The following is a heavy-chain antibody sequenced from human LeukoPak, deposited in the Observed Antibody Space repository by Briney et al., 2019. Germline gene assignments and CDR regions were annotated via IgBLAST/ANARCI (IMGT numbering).Heavy chain of an antibody. CDR3: AKRGVVIRVILVAFHKEAYYFDS. CDR2: ISDSGGRT. D-gene: IGHD3-22*01. V-gene: IGHV3-23*01. J-gene: IGHJ4*02. CDR1: GITLSNYG. Sequence: GGSLGLSCAVSGITLSNYGMSWVRQAPGKGLEWVAGISDSGGRTNYADSVKGRFTISRDNPKNTLHLQMNSQGAEDTAVYFCAKRGVVIRVILVAFHKEAYYFDSWGQGALVTVSS.